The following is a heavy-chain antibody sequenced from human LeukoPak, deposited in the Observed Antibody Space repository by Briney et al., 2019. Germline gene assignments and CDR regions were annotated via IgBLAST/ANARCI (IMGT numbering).Heavy chain of an antibody. J-gene: IGHJ3*02. CDR2: IIPIFGTA. D-gene: IGHD3-22*01. V-gene: IGHV1-69*13. CDR3: AREVVTRMPSDAFDI. Sequence: SVTVSCKASGGTFSSYAISWVRQAPGQGLEWMGGIIPIFGTANYAQKFQGRVTITADESTSTAYMELSSLRSEDTAVNYCAREVVTRMPSDAFDIWGQGTMVTVSS. CDR1: GGTFSSYA.